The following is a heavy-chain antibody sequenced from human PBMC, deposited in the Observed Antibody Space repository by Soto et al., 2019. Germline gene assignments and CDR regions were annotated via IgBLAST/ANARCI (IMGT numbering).Heavy chain of an antibody. CDR3: AKQRYYYESSGYPQYNWFDP. CDR1: GFTFSSYA. J-gene: IGHJ5*02. V-gene: IGHV3-23*01. CDR2: ISGSGGST. D-gene: IGHD3-22*01. Sequence: GGSLRLSCAASGFTFSSYAMSWVRQAPGKGLEWVSAISGSGGSTYYADSVKGRFTISRDNSRNTLYLQMNSLRAEDTAVYYCAKQRYYYESSGYPQYNWFDPWGQGTLVTVSS.